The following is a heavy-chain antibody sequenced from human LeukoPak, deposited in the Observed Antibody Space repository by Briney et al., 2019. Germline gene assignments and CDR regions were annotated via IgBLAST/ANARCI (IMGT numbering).Heavy chain of an antibody. Sequence: PGGSLRLSCATSGFTFSSYSMNWVRQAPGKGLEWVSYISSSRTIYYADSVKGRFTISRDNARTSLYLQMHSLRADDTAVYYCARAPALRFLEYYFYYMDVWGKGTTVTVSS. CDR3: ARAPALRFLEYYFYYMDV. D-gene: IGHD3-3*01. J-gene: IGHJ6*03. V-gene: IGHV3-48*01. CDR2: ISSSRTI. CDR1: GFTFSSYS.